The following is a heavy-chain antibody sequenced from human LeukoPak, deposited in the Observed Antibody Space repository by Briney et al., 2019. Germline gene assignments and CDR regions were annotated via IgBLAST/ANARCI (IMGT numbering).Heavy chain of an antibody. V-gene: IGHV1-2*02. D-gene: IGHD5-18*01. Sequence: ASVKVSCKASGYTFTGYYMHWVRQAPGQGLEWMGWINPNSGGTKYAQTFQGRVTMTWDTSISTAYMELSSLRSDDTAVYYCARDGDTYGYYYYGMDVWGQGTTVTVSS. CDR3: ARDGDTYGYYYYGMDV. J-gene: IGHJ6*02. CDR2: INPNSGGT. CDR1: GYTFTGYY.